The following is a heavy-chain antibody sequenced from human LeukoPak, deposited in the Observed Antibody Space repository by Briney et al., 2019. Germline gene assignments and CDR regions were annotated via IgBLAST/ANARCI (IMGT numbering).Heavy chain of an antibody. V-gene: IGHV5-51*01. CDR3: ARQRKMYYYGSGSYTSNWFDP. CDR1: GYSFTSYW. J-gene: IGHJ5*02. Sequence: GESLQISCKGSGYSFTSYWIGWVRQLPGKGLEWMGIIYPGDSDTRYSPSFQGQVTISADKSISTAYLQWSSLKASDTAMYYCARQRKMYYYGSGSYTSNWFDPWGQGTLVTVSS. CDR2: IYPGDSDT. D-gene: IGHD3-10*01.